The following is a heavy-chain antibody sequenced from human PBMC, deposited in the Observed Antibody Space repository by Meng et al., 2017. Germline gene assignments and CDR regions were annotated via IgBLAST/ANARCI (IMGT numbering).Heavy chain of an antibody. J-gene: IGHJ4*02. V-gene: IGHV3-15*01. CDR1: GFWGDDAW. CDR3: ATGAAAADH. D-gene: IGHD6-13*01. CDR2: INSNSDSGTT. Sequence: ELLVGAGGVLVKPGASLILSCVASGFWGDDAWMSWVRQAAGKGLGWGDSINSNSDSGTTDYAAPVKGRFTISRDDSKNTLYLQMNSLITEDTAVYFCATGAAAADHWGQGTLVTVSS.